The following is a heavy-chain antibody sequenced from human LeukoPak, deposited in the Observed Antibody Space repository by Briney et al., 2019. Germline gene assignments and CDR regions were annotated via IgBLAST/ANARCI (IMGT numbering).Heavy chain of an antibody. V-gene: IGHV3-48*01. Sequence: PGGSLRLSCAASGFSFNTYSMNWVRQTPGKGLEWVSYISSSSSTIYYADSVKGRFTISRDNAKNSLYLQMNSLRAEDTAVYYCARNQYYDILTDPYYYGMDVWGQGTTVTVSS. J-gene: IGHJ6*02. CDR2: ISSSSSTI. CDR3: ARNQYYDILTDPYYYGMDV. CDR1: GFSFNTYS. D-gene: IGHD3-9*01.